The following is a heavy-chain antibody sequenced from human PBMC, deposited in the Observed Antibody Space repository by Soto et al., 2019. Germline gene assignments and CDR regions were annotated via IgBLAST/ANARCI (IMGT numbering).Heavy chain of an antibody. V-gene: IGHV3-30*18. J-gene: IGHJ6*02. CDR2: ISYDGSNK. D-gene: IGHD3-22*01. CDR3: AKTRGSGYYYYYYGMDV. CDR1: GFTFSSYG. Sequence: QVQLVESGGGVVQPGRSLRLSCAASGFTFSSYGMHWVRQAPGKGLEWVAVISYDGSNKYYADSVKGRFTISRDNSKNTLYLQMNSLRAEDTAVYHCAKTRGSGYYYYYYGMDVWGQGTTVTVSS.